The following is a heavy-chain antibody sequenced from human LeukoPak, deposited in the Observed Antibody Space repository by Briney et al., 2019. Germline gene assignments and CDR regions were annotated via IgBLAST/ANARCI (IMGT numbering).Heavy chain of an antibody. CDR3: ATKEFFNGVTSKNRKKVLDY. CDR1: GGTFSSYG. J-gene: IGHJ4*02. CDR2: IISIFGTA. D-gene: IGHD2-8*01. V-gene: IGHV1-69*05. Sequence: SVKVSCKASGGTFSSYGISWVRQAPGQGLEWMGRIISIFGTANYAQKFQGSVTITTDESTSTAYMEVSSLRSEDTAVDYCATKEFFNGVTSKNRKKVLDYGGQETRVPFSS.